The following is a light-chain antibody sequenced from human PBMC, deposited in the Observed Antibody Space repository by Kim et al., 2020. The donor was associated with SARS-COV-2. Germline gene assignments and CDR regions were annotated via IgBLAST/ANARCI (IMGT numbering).Light chain of an antibody. CDR3: QQYNSYPWT. V-gene: IGKV1-5*03. CDR1: QSIRTW. CDR2: KVS. Sequence: ASVGDRVTITCRASQSIRTWLAWFQQKPGKPPKLLMYKVSTLDSGVPSRFSGSGSGAEFILTISSLQPDDFATFYCQQYNSYPWTFGQGTKVDIK. J-gene: IGKJ1*01.